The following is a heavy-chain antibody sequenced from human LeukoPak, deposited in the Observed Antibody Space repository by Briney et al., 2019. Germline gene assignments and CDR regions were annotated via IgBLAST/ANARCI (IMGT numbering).Heavy chain of an antibody. D-gene: IGHD3-22*01. CDR1: GFTFSSYA. CDR3: ARETYDSSGYPLDY. CDR2: ISGSGGST. V-gene: IGHV3-23*01. J-gene: IGHJ4*02. Sequence: GGSLRLSCAASGFTFSSYAMSWVRQAPGKGLEWVSAISGSGGSTYYADSVKGRFTISRDNSKNTLYLQMNSLRAEDTAVYYCARETYDSSGYPLDYWGQGTLVTVSS.